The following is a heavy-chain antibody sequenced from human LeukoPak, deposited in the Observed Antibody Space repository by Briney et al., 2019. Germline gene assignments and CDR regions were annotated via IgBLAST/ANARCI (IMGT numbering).Heavy chain of an antibody. V-gene: IGHV4-61*02. D-gene: IGHD5-18*01. J-gene: IGHJ4*02. CDR3: ARGVLDTAMVRFDY. CDR2: IHSSGSP. CDR1: GGSISSSTYS. Sequence: SQTLSLTCTVSGGSISSSTYSWTWIRQPAGKGLEWIGRIHSSGSPHYNPSLKSRVTISVDTSKNHFSQNLSSVTAADTAVYFCARGVLDTAMVRFDYWGQGTLVTVSS.